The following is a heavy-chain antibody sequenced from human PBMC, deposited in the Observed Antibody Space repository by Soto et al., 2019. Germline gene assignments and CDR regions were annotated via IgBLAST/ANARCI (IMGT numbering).Heavy chain of an antibody. J-gene: IGHJ4*02. CDR2: ISSSGGST. D-gene: IGHD5-18*01. V-gene: IGHV3-23*01. Sequence: EVQLLESGGGLVQPGGSLRLSCAASGFTFSSYAMSWVRQAPGKGLEWVSTISSSGGSTYYADSVKGRFTISRDNSKNTLYLQMNSLRAEDTAVYHCAKDGLGAYTYGSYYFDYWGQGTLVTVSS. CDR3: AKDGLGAYTYGSYYFDY. CDR1: GFTFSSYA.